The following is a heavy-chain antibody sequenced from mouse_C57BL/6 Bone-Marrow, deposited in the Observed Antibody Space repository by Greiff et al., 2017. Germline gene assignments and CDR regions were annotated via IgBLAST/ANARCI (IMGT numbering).Heavy chain of an antibody. J-gene: IGHJ3*01. CDR2: ISYDGSN. D-gene: IGHD2-4*01. Sequence: EVQLQESGPGLVKPSQSLSLTCSVTGYSITSGYYWNWIRQFPGNKLEWMGYISYDGSNNYNPSLKNRISITRDTSKNQFFLKLNSVTTEDTATYYCARVYYDYFFAYWGQGTLVTVSA. CDR3: ARVYYDYFFAY. V-gene: IGHV3-6*01. CDR1: GYSITSGYY.